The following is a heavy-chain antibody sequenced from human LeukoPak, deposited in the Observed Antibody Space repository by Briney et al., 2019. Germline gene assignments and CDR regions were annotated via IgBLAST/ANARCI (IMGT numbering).Heavy chain of an antibody. CDR2: INSDGSST. CDR3: ARDLETLYYYDSSGYPY. D-gene: IGHD3-22*01. J-gene: IGHJ4*02. V-gene: IGHV3-74*01. CDR1: GFTFSSYW. Sequence: PGGSLRHSCAASGFTFSSYWMHWVRQAPGKGLVWVSRINSDGSSTSYADSVKGRFTISRDNAKNTLYLQMNSLRAEDTAVYYCARDLETLYYYDSSGYPYWGQGTLVTVSS.